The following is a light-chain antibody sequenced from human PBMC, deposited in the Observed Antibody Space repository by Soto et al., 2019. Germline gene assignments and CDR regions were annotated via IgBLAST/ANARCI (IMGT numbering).Light chain of an antibody. V-gene: IGKV4-1*01. CDR3: QQYYNIPFT. Sequence: DIVMTQSPDSLAVSLGERATINCKSSQNVLYSSRNKNYLAWYQQKPGQPPKLLIYWASTRESGVPDRFSGSGSGTDFTLTISSLQAEDVAVYYCQQYYNIPFTFGPGTKVDIK. CDR2: WAS. J-gene: IGKJ3*01. CDR1: QNVLYSSRNKNY.